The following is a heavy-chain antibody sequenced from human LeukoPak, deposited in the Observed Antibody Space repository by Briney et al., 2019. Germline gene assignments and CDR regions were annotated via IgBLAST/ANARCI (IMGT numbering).Heavy chain of an antibody. CDR2: IYYSGST. J-gene: IGHJ6*02. CDR3: ARVSVLDSYGMDV. CDR1: GGSISSSSYY. Sequence: SETLSLTCTVSGGSISSSSYYWGWIRQPPGKGLEWIGSIYYSGSTYYNPSLKSRVTISVDTSKNQFSLKLSSVTAADTAVYYCARVSVLDSYGMDVWGQGTTVTVSS. D-gene: IGHD3-3*01. V-gene: IGHV4-39*07.